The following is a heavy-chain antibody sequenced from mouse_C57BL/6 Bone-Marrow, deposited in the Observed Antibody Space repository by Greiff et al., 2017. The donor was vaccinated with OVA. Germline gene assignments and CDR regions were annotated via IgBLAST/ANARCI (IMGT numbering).Heavy chain of an antibody. D-gene: IGHD2-12*01. CDR2: IYPGNSDT. Sequence: EVQLQQSGTVLARPGASVKMSCKTSGYTFTSYWMHWVKQRPGQGLEWIGAIYPGNSDTSYNQKFKGKAKLTAVTSASTAYMELSSLTNEDSAVYYCTMIYDGEYWYFDVWGTGTTVTVSS. J-gene: IGHJ1*03. V-gene: IGHV1-5*01. CDR1: GYTFTSYW. CDR3: TMIYDGEYWYFDV.